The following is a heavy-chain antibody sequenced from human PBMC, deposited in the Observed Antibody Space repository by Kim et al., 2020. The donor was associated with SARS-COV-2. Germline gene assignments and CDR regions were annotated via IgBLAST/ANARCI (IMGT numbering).Heavy chain of an antibody. CDR3: ARETGLKPYYYYGMDV. D-gene: IGHD3-16*01. V-gene: IGHV3-74*01. J-gene: IGHJ6*02. CDR2: INSDGSST. Sequence: GGSLRLSCAASGFTFSNYWMHWVRQAPGKGLVWVSRINSDGSSTSYADSVKGRFTISRDNAKNTLYLQMNSLRAEDTAVYYCARETGLKPYYYYGMDVWGQGTTVTVSS. CDR1: GFTFSNYW.